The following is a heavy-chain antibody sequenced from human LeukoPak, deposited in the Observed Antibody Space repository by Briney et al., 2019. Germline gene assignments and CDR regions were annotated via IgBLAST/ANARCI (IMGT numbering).Heavy chain of an antibody. CDR1: GFTFSIYA. D-gene: IGHD2-21*02. Sequence: PGGSLRLSCAASGFTFSIYAMSWVRQAPGKGLEWVSAISGSGGSTYYADSVKGRFTISRDNSKNTLYLQMNSLRAEDTAVYYCAKDGPLVVTAPGHYWGQGTLVTVSS. J-gene: IGHJ4*02. CDR3: AKDGPLVVTAPGHY. V-gene: IGHV3-23*01. CDR2: ISGSGGST.